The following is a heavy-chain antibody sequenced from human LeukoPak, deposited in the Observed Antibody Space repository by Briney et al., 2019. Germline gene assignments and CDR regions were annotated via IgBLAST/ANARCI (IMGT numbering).Heavy chain of an antibody. D-gene: IGHD6-19*01. V-gene: IGHV3-66*01. CDR3: AREAGPIAVAVPYYFDY. J-gene: IGHJ4*02. Sequence: PGGSLRLSCAASGFTVSSNYMSWVRQAPGKGLEWVSVIYSGGSTYYADSVKGRFTISRDNSKNTLYLQMNSLRAEDTAVYYCAREAGPIAVAVPYYFDYWGQGTLVTVSS. CDR2: IYSGGST. CDR1: GFTVSSNY.